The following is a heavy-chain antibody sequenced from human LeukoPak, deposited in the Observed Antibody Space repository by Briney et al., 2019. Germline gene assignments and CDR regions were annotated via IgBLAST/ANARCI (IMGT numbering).Heavy chain of an antibody. D-gene: IGHD5-18*01. CDR1: GGSIGSGGYY. V-gene: IGHV4-31*03. J-gene: IGHJ4*02. Sequence: SETLSLTCTVSGGSIGSGGYYWSWIRQHPGKGLEWIGYIYYSGSTYYNPSLKSRVTISVDTSKNQFSLKLSSVTAADSAVYYCARGGDSYGNFDYWGQGTLVTVSS. CDR3: ARGGDSYGNFDY. CDR2: IYYSGST.